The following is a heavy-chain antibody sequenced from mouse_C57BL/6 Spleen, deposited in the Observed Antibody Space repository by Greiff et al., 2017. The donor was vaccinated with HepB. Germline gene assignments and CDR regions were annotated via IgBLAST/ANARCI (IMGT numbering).Heavy chain of an antibody. CDR1: GYTFTDYN. CDR2: INPNNGGT. D-gene: IGHD1-1*01. Sequence: VQLQQSGPELVKPGASVKMSCKASGYTFTDYNMHWVKQSHGKSLEWIGYINPNNGGTSYNQKFKGKATLTVNKSSSTAYMELRSLTWEDSAVYYCARNYYGSSYGYWGQGTTLTVSS. V-gene: IGHV1-22*01. J-gene: IGHJ2*01. CDR3: ARNYYGSSYGY.